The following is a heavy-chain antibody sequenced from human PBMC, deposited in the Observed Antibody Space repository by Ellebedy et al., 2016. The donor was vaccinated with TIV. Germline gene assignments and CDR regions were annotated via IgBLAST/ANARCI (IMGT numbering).Heavy chain of an antibody. V-gene: IGHV4-34*01. J-gene: IGHJ4*02. CDR3: ARGSRLTGTRCSDY. CDR2: INYSGGT. D-gene: IGHD1-7*01. Sequence: SETLSLXXAVYGGSFSGYYWSWIRQPPGKGLEWIGEINYSGGTNYNPSLKSRVIISADTSKNQFSLKLSSVTAADTAVYYCARGSRLTGTRCSDYWGQGTLVTVSS. CDR1: GGSFSGYY.